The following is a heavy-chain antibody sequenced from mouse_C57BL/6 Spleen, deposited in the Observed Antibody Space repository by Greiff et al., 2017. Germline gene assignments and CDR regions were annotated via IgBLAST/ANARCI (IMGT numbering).Heavy chain of an antibody. V-gene: IGHV5-6*01. CDR2: ISSGGSST. J-gene: IGHJ3*01. Sequence: EVQLQQSGGDLVKPGGSLKLSCAASGFTFSSYGMSWVRQTPDKRLEWVATISSGGSSTYYPDSVKGRFTISRDNAKNTLYLQMSSLKSEDTAMYYCARADYDGGAWFAYWGQGTLVTVSA. CDR3: ARADYDGGAWFAY. CDR1: GFTFSSYG. D-gene: IGHD2-4*01.